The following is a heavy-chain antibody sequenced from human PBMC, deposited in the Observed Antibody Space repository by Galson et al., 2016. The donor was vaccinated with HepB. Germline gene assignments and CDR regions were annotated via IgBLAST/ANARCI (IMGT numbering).Heavy chain of an antibody. D-gene: IGHD3-10*01. Sequence: SVKVSCKASGGTFRDYPINWVRQAPGQGLEWMGGIIPIFPRPNYAQKFQGRLTITADESTSTVYMELRSLRSEDTAVYYCATPFGYGEISSWGQGTLVTVSS. CDR1: GGTFRDYP. CDR2: IIPIFPRP. CDR3: ATPFGYGEISS. J-gene: IGHJ5*02. V-gene: IGHV1-69*13.